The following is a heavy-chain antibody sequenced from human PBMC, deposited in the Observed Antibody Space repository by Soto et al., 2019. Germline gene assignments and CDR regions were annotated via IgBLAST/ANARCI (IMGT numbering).Heavy chain of an antibody. D-gene: IGHD3-22*01. CDR1: GYTFTGYY. V-gene: IGHV1-2*02. Sequence: ASVKVSCKASGYTFTGYYMHWVRQAPGQGLEWMGWINPNSGGTNYAQKFQGRVTMTRDTSISTAYMELSRLRSDDTAVYYCARGGPEYYFDSRGDFDTWGQGTLGTVSS. J-gene: IGHJ5*02. CDR2: INPNSGGT. CDR3: ARGGPEYYFDSRGDFDT.